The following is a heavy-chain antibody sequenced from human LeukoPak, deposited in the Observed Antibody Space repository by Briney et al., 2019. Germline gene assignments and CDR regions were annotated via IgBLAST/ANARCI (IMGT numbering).Heavy chain of an antibody. Sequence: ASVKVSCKPSGDTFSDYDLNWVRQATGQGLEWMGWRNPNTGNTDYPQKFQGRVTFTRYTSISTAYMALSRLTSDDTAVYYCARSPRQWDHNSFAPWGQRTLVTVSS. D-gene: IGHD1-26*01. V-gene: IGHV1-8*03. CDR3: ARSPRQWDHNSFAP. J-gene: IGHJ5*02. CDR2: RNPNTGNT. CDR1: GDTFSDYD.